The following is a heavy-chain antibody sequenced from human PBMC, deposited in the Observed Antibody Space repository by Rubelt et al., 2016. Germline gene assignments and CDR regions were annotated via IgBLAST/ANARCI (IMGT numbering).Heavy chain of an antibody. CDR2: IYHSGST. CDR3: ARCSYYDMLTGSDTFDI. CDR1: GYSISSGYY. J-gene: IGHJ3*02. V-gene: IGHV4-38-2*02. Sequence: QVQLQESGPGLVKPSETLSLTCTVSGYSISSGYYWGWIRQPPGKGLEWIGSIYHSGSTYYNPSLKSRVTISVDTSKNQFSLKLSVVTAADTAVYYCARCSYYDMLTGSDTFDIWGQGTMVTVSS. D-gene: IGHD3-9*01.